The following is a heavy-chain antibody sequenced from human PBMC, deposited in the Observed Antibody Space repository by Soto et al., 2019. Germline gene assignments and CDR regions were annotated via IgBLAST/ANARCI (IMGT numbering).Heavy chain of an antibody. D-gene: IGHD6-6*01. J-gene: IGHJ4*02. V-gene: IGHV4-59*08. CDR2: VYYSGST. Sequence: SETLSLTCTVSGGSISSYYWSWIRQPPGKGLEWIGYVYYSGSTNYNPSLKSRVTISVDTSKNQFSLKLSSVTAADTAVYYCARHMYSSSARDYWGQGTLVTVS. CDR1: GGSISSYY. CDR3: ARHMYSSSARDY.